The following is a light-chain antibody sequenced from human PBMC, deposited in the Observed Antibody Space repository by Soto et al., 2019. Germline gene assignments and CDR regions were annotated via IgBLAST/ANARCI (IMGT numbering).Light chain of an antibody. CDR3: SSYAGSNNFVV. CDR1: SSDVGGYNY. Sequence: SALTQPPSASGSPGQSVTISSTGTSSDVGGYNYVSWYQQHPGKAPKLMIYEVSKRPSGVPDRFSGSKSGNTTSLTVSGLQTEDMADYYCSSYAGSNNFVVFGGGTQLTLL. V-gene: IGLV2-8*01. J-gene: IGLJ2*01. CDR2: EVS.